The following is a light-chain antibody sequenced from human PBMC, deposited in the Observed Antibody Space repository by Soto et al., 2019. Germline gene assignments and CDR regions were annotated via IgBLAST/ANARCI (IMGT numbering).Light chain of an antibody. J-gene: IGKJ4*01. Sequence: EIVLTQSPATLSVSPGERATLSCRASQSVSSYLAWYQQKPGQAPRLLIYDASNRATGSPARFSGSGSGTDFTLTISSLEPEDFAVYYCQQRSNWPPITFGGGTKVEIK. V-gene: IGKV3-11*01. CDR1: QSVSSY. CDR2: DAS. CDR3: QQRSNWPPIT.